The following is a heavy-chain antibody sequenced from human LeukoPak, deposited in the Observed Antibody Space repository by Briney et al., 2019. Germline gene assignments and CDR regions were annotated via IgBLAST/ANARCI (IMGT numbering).Heavy chain of an antibody. J-gene: IGHJ3*01. CDR3: AKDRSCTGSSCNVGS. D-gene: IGHD2-2*01. Sequence: PGGSLRLSCAASGFIFSSYAMSWVRQAPGKGLEWVSAISGSGGSTYYADSVKGRFTISRDNSKNTLFLQMNSLRAEDTAVYYCAKDRSCTGSSCNVGSWGQGTMVTVSS. V-gene: IGHV3-23*01. CDR2: ISGSGGST. CDR1: GFIFSSYA.